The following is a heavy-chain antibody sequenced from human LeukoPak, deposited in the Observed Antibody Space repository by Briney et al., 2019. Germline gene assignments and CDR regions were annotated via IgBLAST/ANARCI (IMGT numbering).Heavy chain of an antibody. Sequence: PGGSLRLSCVASGFTFSQFEMTWVRQAPGKGLEWISYSSPSGITTYYANSVRGRFTISRDNAKNALYPQMDGLTVDDTALYYCAREGDVYNWNDGYYFDHWGQGILVTVSA. D-gene: IGHD1-1*01. CDR1: GFTFSQFE. J-gene: IGHJ4*02. V-gene: IGHV3-48*03. CDR2: SSPSGITT. CDR3: AREGDVYNWNDGYYFDH.